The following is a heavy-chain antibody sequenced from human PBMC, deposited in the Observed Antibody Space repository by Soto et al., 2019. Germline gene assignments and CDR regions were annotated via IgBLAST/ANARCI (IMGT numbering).Heavy chain of an antibody. Sequence: PGGFLRLSCAASGFTFSSHAMSWVRQAPGKGLEWVSGISGSGGSTYYADSVKGRFTISRDNSKNTPYLQMTSLRAEDTAVYYCAQGGIVVVIRGLLFSWGQGTMVTVSS. CDR1: GFTFSSHA. CDR3: AQGGIVVVIRGLLFS. V-gene: IGHV3-23*01. D-gene: IGHD3-22*01. CDR2: ISGSGGST. J-gene: IGHJ3*01.